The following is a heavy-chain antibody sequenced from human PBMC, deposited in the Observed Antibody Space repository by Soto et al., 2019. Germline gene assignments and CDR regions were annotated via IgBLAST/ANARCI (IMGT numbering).Heavy chain of an antibody. Sequence: EVQLLESGGGLVQPGGSLRLSCAASGFTFSSYAMSWVRQAPGKGLEWVSAISGSGGSTYYADSVKGRFTISRDNSKNTLYLQMNSLRAEDTAVYYCAKSGRDYYDSSDWGYYYYYYGMDVWGQGTTVTVSS. J-gene: IGHJ6*02. CDR2: ISGSGGST. V-gene: IGHV3-23*01. CDR3: AKSGRDYYDSSDWGYYYYYYGMDV. D-gene: IGHD3-22*01. CDR1: GFTFSSYA.